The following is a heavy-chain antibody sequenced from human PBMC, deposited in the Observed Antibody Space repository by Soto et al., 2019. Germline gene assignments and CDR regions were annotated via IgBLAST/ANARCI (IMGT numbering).Heavy chain of an antibody. CDR2: ISGSGGST. J-gene: IGHJ6*02. CDR1: GFTFSSYA. V-gene: IGHV3-23*01. CDR3: ANQAAAGNYYYYGMDV. D-gene: IGHD6-13*01. Sequence: GGSLRLSCAASGFTFSSYAMSWVRQAPGKGLEWVSAISGSGGSTYYADSVKGRFTISRDNSKNTLYLQMNSLRAEDTAVYYCANQAAAGNYYYYGMDVWGRGTKVTVSS.